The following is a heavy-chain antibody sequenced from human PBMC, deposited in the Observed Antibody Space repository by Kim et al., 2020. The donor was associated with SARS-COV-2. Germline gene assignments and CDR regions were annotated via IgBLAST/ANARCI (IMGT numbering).Heavy chain of an antibody. J-gene: IGHJ4*02. Sequence: YYNPSLKSRVTISVDTSKNQFSLKLSSVTAADTAVYYCARPAVDPYYFDYWGQGTLVTVSS. V-gene: IGHV4-30-2*04. D-gene: IGHD6-19*01. CDR3: ARPAVDPYYFDY.